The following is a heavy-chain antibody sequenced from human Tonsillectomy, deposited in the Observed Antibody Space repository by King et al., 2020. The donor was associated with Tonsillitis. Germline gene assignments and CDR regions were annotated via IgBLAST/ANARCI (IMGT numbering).Heavy chain of an antibody. CDR3: ATSPSNSGNFNY. D-gene: IGHD1-26*01. Sequence: VQLVESGAEVKKPVASVKVSCKASGYTFTGYFIHWVRQAPGQRLEWMGWINPNSGATKYAQKFQGRVIMTRDTSISRAYMGLSRLSSDDMAVYYCATSPSNSGNFNYWGQGTLVTVSS. CDR2: INPNSGAT. CDR1: GYTFTGYF. J-gene: IGHJ4*02. V-gene: IGHV1-2*02.